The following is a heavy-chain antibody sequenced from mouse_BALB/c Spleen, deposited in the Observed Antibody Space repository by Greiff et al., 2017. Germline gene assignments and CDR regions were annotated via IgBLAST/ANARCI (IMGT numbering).Heavy chain of an antibody. V-gene: IGHV1-14*01. CDR2: INPYNDGT. J-gene: IGHJ1*01. CDR3: ARGYYYGYNWYFDV. D-gene: IGHD1-2*01. CDR1: GYTFTSYV. Sequence: VQLKQSGPELVKPGASVKMSCKASGYTFTSYVMHWVKQKPGQGLEWIGYINPYNDGTKYNEKFKGKATLTSDKSSSTAYMELSSLTSEDSAVYYCARGYYYGYNWYFDVWGAGTTVTVSS.